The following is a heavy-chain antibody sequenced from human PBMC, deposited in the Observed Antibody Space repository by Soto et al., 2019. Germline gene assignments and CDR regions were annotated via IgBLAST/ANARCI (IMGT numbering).Heavy chain of an antibody. D-gene: IGHD3-22*01. CDR1: GYTFSSYA. V-gene: IGHV3-23*01. J-gene: IGHJ4*02. Sequence: SCKTSGYTFSSYAMSWVRQAPGKGLEWVSAISGSGGSTYYADSVKGRFTISRDNSKNTLYLQMNSLRAEDTAVYYCAKDLYYDSSGYYQYWGQGTLVTVSS. CDR2: ISGSGGST. CDR3: AKDLYYDSSGYYQY.